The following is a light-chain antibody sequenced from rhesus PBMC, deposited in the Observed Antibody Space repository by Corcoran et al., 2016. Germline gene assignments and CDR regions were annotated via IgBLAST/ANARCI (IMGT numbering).Light chain of an antibody. Sequence: DIVMTQTPLSLPITPGEPASISCRSSQSLLHSNGNTYLHWYLQKPGQSPRLLIYGGSSRASGVPDRFSGSGSETDFTLKISNVEAEDVGVYFCVQAIAFPYSFGQGTKVEIK. J-gene: IGKJ2*01. CDR3: VQAIAFPYS. CDR1: QSLLHSNGNTY. V-gene: IGKV2-72*02. CDR2: GGS.